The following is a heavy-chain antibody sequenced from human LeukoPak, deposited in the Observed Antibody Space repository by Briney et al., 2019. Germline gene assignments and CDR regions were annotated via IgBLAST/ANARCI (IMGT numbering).Heavy chain of an antibody. D-gene: IGHD3-10*01. V-gene: IGHV1-18*01. Sequence: GASVKVSCKASGYTFTSYGISWVRQAPGQGLEWMGWISAYNGNTNYAQKLQGRVTMTTDTSTGTAYMKLRSLRSDDTAVYYCARDKGRVARYYGSGSYPSSFDYWGQGTLVTVSS. CDR2: ISAYNGNT. CDR1: GYTFTSYG. CDR3: ARDKGRVARYYGSGSYPSSFDY. J-gene: IGHJ4*02.